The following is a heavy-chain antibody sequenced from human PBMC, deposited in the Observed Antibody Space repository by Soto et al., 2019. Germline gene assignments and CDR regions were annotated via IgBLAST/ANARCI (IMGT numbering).Heavy chain of an antibody. V-gene: IGHV1-69*01. J-gene: IGHJ3*02. D-gene: IGHD6-13*01. CDR2: IIPIFGTA. CDR3: AREEQQLVGDSDAFDI. CDR1: GGTFSSYA. Sequence: QVQLVQSGAEVKKPGSSVKVSCKSSGGTFSSYAISWVRQAPGQGLEWMGGIIPIFGTANYAQKFQGRVTITADESTSTAYMELSSLRSEDTAVYYCAREEQQLVGDSDAFDIWGQGTMVTVSS.